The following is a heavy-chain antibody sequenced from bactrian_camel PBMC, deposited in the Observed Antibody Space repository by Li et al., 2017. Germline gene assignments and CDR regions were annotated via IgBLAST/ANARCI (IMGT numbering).Heavy chain of an antibody. Sequence: HVQLVESGGGLVQAGGSLRLSCVASGGTSSAVCMAWFRQAPGKERERVAAIHSSTSIAATYADSVKGRFTISRDNAKNTVLLQMNSLKPEDTAMYYCYTACVVLDIRDYWGQGTQVTV. CDR1: GGTSSAVC. V-gene: IGHV3S53*01. CDR3: YTACVVLDIRDY. CDR2: IHSSTSIAA. J-gene: IGHJ4*01. D-gene: IGHD3*01.